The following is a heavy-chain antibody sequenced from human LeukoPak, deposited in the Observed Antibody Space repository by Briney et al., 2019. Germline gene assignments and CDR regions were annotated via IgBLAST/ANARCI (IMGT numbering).Heavy chain of an antibody. J-gene: IGHJ3*01. CDR3: ARVARSSSSLRV. CDR1: GFTFSSYS. Sequence: GGSLRLSCAASGFTFSSYSMNWVRQAPGKGLEWVAVISYDGNNKYYADSVKGRFTISRDNSKNTVYLQMNSLRTEDTAVYYCARVARSSSSLRVWGQGTMVTVSS. CDR2: ISYDGNNK. D-gene: IGHD6-6*01. V-gene: IGHV3-30*03.